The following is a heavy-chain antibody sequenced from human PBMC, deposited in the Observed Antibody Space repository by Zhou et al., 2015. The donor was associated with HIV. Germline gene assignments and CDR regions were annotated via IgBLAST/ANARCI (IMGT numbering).Heavy chain of an antibody. Sequence: QVQLVQSGAEAKKPGASVKLSCKASGYRFASYSIHWVRQAPGQRLEWMGRIDVGNGNTKSSQKFQGRVSMSRDSPASTVYLELRSLRSDDTAVYYCARDQDYYDNSGYLLYYYGMDVWGQGTTVTVSS. CDR3: ARDQDYYDNSGYLLYYYGMDV. CDR2: IDVGNGNT. V-gene: IGHV1-3*01. J-gene: IGHJ6*02. D-gene: IGHD3-22*01. CDR1: GYRFASYS.